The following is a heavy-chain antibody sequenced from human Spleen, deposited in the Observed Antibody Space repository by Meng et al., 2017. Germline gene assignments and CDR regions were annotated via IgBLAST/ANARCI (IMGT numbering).Heavy chain of an antibody. V-gene: IGHV3-9*01. J-gene: IGHJ4*02. CDR1: GFTFHDYA. CDR3: ATLYYDTGGYYGGFDY. Sequence: SLKISCAASGFTFHDYAMHWVRRAPGKGLEWVSGINWNRGIIGYADSVKGRFTISRDNAKNSLYLQMNSLRAEDTALYYCATLYYDTGGYYGGFDYWGQGTLVTVSS. CDR2: INWNRGII. D-gene: IGHD3-22*01.